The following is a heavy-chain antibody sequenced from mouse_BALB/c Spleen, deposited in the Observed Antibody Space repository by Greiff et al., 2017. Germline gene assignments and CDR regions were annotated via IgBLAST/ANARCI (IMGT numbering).Heavy chain of an antibody. J-gene: IGHJ4*01. Sequence: EVQLMESGGGLVQPGGSRKLSCAASGFTFSSFGMHWVRQAPEKGLEWVAYISSGSSTIYYADTVKGRFTISRDNPKNTLFLQMTSLRSEDTAMYYCARGRHYAMDYWGQGTSVTVSS. CDR3: ARGRHYAMDY. V-gene: IGHV5-17*02. CDR2: ISSGSSTI. CDR1: GFTFSSFG.